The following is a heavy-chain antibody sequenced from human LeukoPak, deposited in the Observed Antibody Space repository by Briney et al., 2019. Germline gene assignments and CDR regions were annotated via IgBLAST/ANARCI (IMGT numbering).Heavy chain of an antibody. CDR3: ARDGWFGDYNWFDP. Sequence: GGSLRLSCAASGFTVSSNYMSWVRQAPGKGLESVSVIYSDGRIHYADSVKGRFTISRDDSKNTLYLQMNSLRAEDTAMYYCARDGWFGDYNWFDPWGQGTLVTVSS. V-gene: IGHV3-53*01. CDR2: IYSDGRI. J-gene: IGHJ5*02. CDR1: GFTVSSNY. D-gene: IGHD3-10*01.